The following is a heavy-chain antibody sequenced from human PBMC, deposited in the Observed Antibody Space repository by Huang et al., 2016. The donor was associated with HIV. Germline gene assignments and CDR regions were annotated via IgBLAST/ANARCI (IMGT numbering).Heavy chain of an antibody. CDR1: GLTFSNYG. CDR2: IRYDGSDE. J-gene: IGHJ4*02. Sequence: VQLMESGGDVVHLGGSLTLSCVVSGLTFSNYGMHWFRQVPGKGLEWVTFIRYDGSDEYYTASVKGRFIVSRDNFNNTLYLRMNSLRPEDTAIYYCAKDTWGGIADHWGQGTRVTVSS. D-gene: IGHD3-16*01. V-gene: IGHV3-30*02. CDR3: AKDTWGGIADH.